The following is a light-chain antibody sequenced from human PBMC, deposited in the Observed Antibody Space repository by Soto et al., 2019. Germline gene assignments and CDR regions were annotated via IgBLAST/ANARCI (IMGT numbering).Light chain of an antibody. CDR1: QNITNN. V-gene: IGKV1-33*01. Sequence: DIQMTQSPSSLSASIRDRVTITCQASQNITNNLSWYQQKPGKAPNLLIYHASKLAKGVTSRFSGSGSGTDFSFIITSLQREDLATYYCQQYYGLPPLTFGQGTRLEIK. CDR2: HAS. J-gene: IGKJ5*01. CDR3: QQYYGLPPLT.